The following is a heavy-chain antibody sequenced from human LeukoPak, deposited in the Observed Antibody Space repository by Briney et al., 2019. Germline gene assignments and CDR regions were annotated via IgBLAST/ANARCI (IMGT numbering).Heavy chain of an antibody. Sequence: GGSLRLSCAASGFTFSTYAMSWVRQAAGKGLEWVSLISGSSGGTYYADSVKGRFTISRENSKNTLYLKLNSLRVEDTAVYYCAKNRVTASHYYYHMNVWGKGTTVTVSS. V-gene: IGHV3-23*01. CDR2: ISGSSGGT. CDR3: AKNRVTASHYYYHMNV. D-gene: IGHD4-11*01. CDR1: GFTFSTYA. J-gene: IGHJ6*03.